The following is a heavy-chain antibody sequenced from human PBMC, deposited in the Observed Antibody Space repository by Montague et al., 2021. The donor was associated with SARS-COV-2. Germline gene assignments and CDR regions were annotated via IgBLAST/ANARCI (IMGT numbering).Heavy chain of an antibody. CDR2: FSYSDSN. D-gene: IGHD2-21*01. V-gene: IGHV4-39*01. CDR1: GASISTSTDH. CDR3: ARPMGHALVRVTGANCLDP. Sequence: SETLSLTCSVSGASISTSTDHWAWIRQSPGKGLEWVGSFSYSDSNHYNPALRSRVTISVDSSKNQFSLKLNSVTAADTAIYYCARPMGHALVRVTGANCLDPWGQGTLVTVSS. J-gene: IGHJ5*02.